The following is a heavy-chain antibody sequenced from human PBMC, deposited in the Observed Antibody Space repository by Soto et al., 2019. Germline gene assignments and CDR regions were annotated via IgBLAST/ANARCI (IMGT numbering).Heavy chain of an antibody. CDR2: IYYSGNT. D-gene: IGHD4-17*01. J-gene: IGHJ3*02. V-gene: IGHV4-31*03. CDR1: GGSISSGGYY. Sequence: QVKLQESGPGLVKPSQTLSLTCTVSGGSISSGGYYWSWIRQHPGKGLGWIGYIYYSGNTYYNPSLKSRVTISVDTSKNQFSLKLSSVTAADTAVYYCARVSPDDYGDPDAFDIWGQGTMVTVSS. CDR3: ARVSPDDYGDPDAFDI.